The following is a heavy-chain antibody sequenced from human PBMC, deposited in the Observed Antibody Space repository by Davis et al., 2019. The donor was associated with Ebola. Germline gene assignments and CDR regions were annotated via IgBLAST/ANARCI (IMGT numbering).Heavy chain of an antibody. D-gene: IGHD2-8*01. CDR2: IGGSGDST. J-gene: IGHJ3*02. Sequence: GESLKISCAASGFTFSSYAMNWVRRASGKGLEWVSGIGGSGDSTHYADSVKGRFTISRDNSKNTLFLQMNSLRADDTTVYYCAKDEIMLDAFDIWGQGTMVTVSS. CDR1: GFTFSSYA. V-gene: IGHV3-23*01. CDR3: AKDEIMLDAFDI.